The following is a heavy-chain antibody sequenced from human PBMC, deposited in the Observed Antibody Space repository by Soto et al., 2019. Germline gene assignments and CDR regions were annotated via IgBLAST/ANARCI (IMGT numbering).Heavy chain of an antibody. CDR3: ARGRTPRGYYGGNAPNSFDY. CDR2: INHSGST. CDR1: GGSFSGYY. D-gene: IGHD4-17*01. J-gene: IGHJ4*02. Sequence: QVQLQQWGAGLLKPSETLSLTCAVYGGSFSGYYWSWIRQPPGKGLEWIGEINHSGSTNYNPSLKSQFPISVAPSKTKFPRKLTSGPPAETVVYYCARGRTPRGYYGGNAPNSFDYGGQGPLVTVSS. V-gene: IGHV4-34*01.